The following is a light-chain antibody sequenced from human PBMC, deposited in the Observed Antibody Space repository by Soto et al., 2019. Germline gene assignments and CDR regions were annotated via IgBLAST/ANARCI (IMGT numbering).Light chain of an antibody. V-gene: IGKV3-11*01. Sequence: VLTQAPGTLTLSPGERASLSCRASQSVSSYLAWYQQRPGQAPRLLIYDASNRATGIPARFSGSGSGTDFTLTIDNLEPEDFAIYYCQQRNNWPPITFGQGTRLEIK. CDR2: DAS. CDR1: QSVSSY. CDR3: QQRNNWPPIT. J-gene: IGKJ5*01.